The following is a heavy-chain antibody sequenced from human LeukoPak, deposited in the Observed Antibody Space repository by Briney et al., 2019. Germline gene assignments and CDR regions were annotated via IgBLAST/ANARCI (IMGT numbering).Heavy chain of an antibody. J-gene: IGHJ5*01. Sequence: SVKVSCKASGGTFSSYAISGVRQAPGQGLEWMGGIIPIFGTANYAQKFQGRVTITTAESTSTAYMELSSLRSEDTAMDDCCRERCIIFHSHSWCDSGGQGTLVSVSS. CDR2: IIPIFGTA. V-gene: IGHV1-69*05. D-gene: IGHD3/OR15-3a*01. CDR3: CRERCIIFHSHSWCDS. CDR1: GGTFSSYA.